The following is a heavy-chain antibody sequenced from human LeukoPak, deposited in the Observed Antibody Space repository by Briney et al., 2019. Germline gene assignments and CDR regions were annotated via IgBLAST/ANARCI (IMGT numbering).Heavy chain of an antibody. CDR3: ARGSNSGSFRPDF. CDR1: GFTFVSHA. D-gene: IGHD1-26*01. J-gene: IGHJ4*02. V-gene: IGHV3-23*01. CDR2: IRASDGST. Sequence: GGSVRLSCAASGFTFVSHAMSWVRHAPGKGLEWVSGIRASDGSTYYADSVKGRFTSSRDNSKNTLYLQMNSLRAEDTAVYYCARGSNSGSFRPDFWGQGTLATVSS.